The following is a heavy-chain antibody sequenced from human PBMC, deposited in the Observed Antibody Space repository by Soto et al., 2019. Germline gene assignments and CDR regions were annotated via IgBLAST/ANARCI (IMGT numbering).Heavy chain of an antibody. V-gene: IGHV3-74*01. J-gene: IGHJ4*02. CDR3: ARRGSGVTRGIHY. Sequence: EVQLVESGGGLVQPGGSLRLSCAASGFTFSSYWMHWVRQAPGKGLVWISRINTDGSSTSYVDSVQGRFTISRDNGKNTLFLQMNSLRGEDTAVYYCARRGSGVTRGIHYWGQGTLVTVSS. D-gene: IGHD2-15*01. CDR1: GFTFSSYW. CDR2: INTDGSST.